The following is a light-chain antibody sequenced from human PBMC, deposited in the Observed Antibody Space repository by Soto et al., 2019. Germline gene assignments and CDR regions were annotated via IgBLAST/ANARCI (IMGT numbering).Light chain of an antibody. CDR3: AAWDDSLNGVV. Sequence: QLVLTQPPSASGTPGQRVTISCSGSSSNIGSNTVNWYQQLPGTAPKLLIYSSHQRPSGVPDRFSGSKSGTSASLAIGGLRSEDEADYYCAAWDDSLNGVVFGGGTKLTVL. CDR2: SSH. J-gene: IGLJ2*01. V-gene: IGLV1-44*01. CDR1: SSNIGSNT.